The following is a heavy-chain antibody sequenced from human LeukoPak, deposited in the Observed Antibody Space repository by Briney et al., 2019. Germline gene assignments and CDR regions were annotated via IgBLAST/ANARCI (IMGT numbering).Heavy chain of an antibody. V-gene: IGHV3-23*01. J-gene: IGHJ4*02. CDR3: ARMYYYDSSGYYYIIPPAGLTSLDY. CDR2: ISGSGGST. CDR1: GFTFSSYA. D-gene: IGHD3-22*01. Sequence: PGGSLRLSCAASGFTFSSYAMSWVRQAPGKGLEWVSAISGSGGSTYYADSVKGRFTISRDNSKNTLYLQMNSLRAEDTAVYYCARMYYYDSSGYYYIIPPAGLTSLDYWGQGTLVTVSS.